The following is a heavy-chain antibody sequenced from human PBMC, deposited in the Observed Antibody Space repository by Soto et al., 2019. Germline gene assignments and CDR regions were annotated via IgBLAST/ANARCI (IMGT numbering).Heavy chain of an antibody. D-gene: IGHD6-19*01. V-gene: IGHV4-59*08. CDR1: GGSVSSDY. CDR3: AKGGWYEDH. J-gene: IGHJ4*02. CDR2: THNSGNT. Sequence: SETLSVTCTVSGGSVSSDYWSWIRQPPGKGLEWIGYTHNSGNTDYNPSLKSRVTISLDASRNEFSLSLRSVTAADTAVYYCAKGGWYEDHWGQGTLVTVSS.